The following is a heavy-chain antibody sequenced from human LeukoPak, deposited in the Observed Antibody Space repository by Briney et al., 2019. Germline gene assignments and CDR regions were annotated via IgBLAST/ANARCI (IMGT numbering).Heavy chain of an antibody. CDR1: GLTFSSYA. V-gene: IGHV3-23*01. CDR3: AKALLLFSSDYFDY. CDR2: ICGSGGST. Sequence: GRSLRPSCAASGLTFSSYAMSWVRQAPGNGLEWVSAICGSGGSTYYADSVKGQFPISRDNSKNTLYLQVNSLRAEDTAVYYCAKALLLFSSDYFDYWGQGTLVTVSS. J-gene: IGHJ4*02. D-gene: IGHD3-10*01.